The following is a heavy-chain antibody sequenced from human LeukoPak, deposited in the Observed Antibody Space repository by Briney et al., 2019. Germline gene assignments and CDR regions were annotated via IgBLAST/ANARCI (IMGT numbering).Heavy chain of an antibody. J-gene: IGHJ4*02. D-gene: IGHD6-19*01. CDR2: ISSSSSYI. Sequence: GGSLRLSCAASGYTFSSYSMNWVRQAPGKGLEWVSSISSSSSYIYYADSVKGRFTISRDNAKNSLYLQMNSLRAKDTAVYYCAREAVAGFFFDYWGQGTLVTVSS. CDR3: AREAVAGFFFDY. V-gene: IGHV3-21*01. CDR1: GYTFSSYS.